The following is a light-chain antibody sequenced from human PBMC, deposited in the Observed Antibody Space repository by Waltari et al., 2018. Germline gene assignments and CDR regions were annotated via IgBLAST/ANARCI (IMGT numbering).Light chain of an antibody. J-gene: IGLJ2*01. V-gene: IGLV3-21*04. CDR2: YDS. CDR1: NIGSKS. Sequence: LTQPPSVSVAPGKTARITCGGNNIGSKSVHWYQQKPGQAPVLVIYYDSDRPSGIPERFSGSNSGNTATLTISRVEAGDEADYYCQVRDSSSDHVVFGGGTKLTVL. CDR3: QVRDSSSDHVV.